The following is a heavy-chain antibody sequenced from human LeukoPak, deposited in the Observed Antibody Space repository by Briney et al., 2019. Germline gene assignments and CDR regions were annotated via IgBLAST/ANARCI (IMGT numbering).Heavy chain of an antibody. CDR2: ISSSSSTI. J-gene: IGHJ4*02. CDR3: ARDRGEGQQLVLFDY. D-gene: IGHD6-13*01. V-gene: IGHV3-48*04. CDR1: GFTFSSYS. Sequence: GGSLRLSCAASGFTFSSYSMNWVRQAPGKGLEWVSYISSSSSTIYYADSVKGRFTISRDNAKNSLYLQMNSLRAEDTAVYYCARDRGEGQQLVLFDYWGQGTLVTVSS.